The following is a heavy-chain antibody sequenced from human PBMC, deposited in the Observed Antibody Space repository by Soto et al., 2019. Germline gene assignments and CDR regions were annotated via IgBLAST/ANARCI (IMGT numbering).Heavy chain of an antibody. CDR2: IYYSGST. CDR1: GGSIRSGGYY. J-gene: IGHJ6*03. Sequence: PSETLSLTCTVSGGSIRSGGYYWSWIRQHPGKGLEWIGYIYYSGSTYYNPSLKSRVTISVDTSKNQFSLKLSSVTAADTAVYYGAISLGGEPAAGGWGYYRDVWGKGTPVT. V-gene: IGHV4-31*03. D-gene: IGHD2-2*01. CDR3: AISLGGEPAAGGWGYYRDV.